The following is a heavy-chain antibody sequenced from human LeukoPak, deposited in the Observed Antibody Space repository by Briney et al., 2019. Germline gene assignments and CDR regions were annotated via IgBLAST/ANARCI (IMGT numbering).Heavy chain of an antibody. CDR1: GGSFSGYY. Sequence: PSETLSLTCAVYGGSFSGYYWSWIRQPPGKGLEWIGEINHSGSTNYNPSLKSRVTISVDTSKNQFSLKLSSVTAADTAVYYCARVMYSSAVDYWGQGTLVTVSS. D-gene: IGHD6-19*01. CDR2: INHSGST. CDR3: ARVMYSSAVDY. V-gene: IGHV4-34*01. J-gene: IGHJ4*02.